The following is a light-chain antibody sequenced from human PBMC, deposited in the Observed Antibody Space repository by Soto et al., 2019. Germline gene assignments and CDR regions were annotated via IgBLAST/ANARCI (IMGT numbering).Light chain of an antibody. CDR2: GAS. CDR3: QQYNDWPPYT. Sequence: EILMTQSPATLSVSPGERATLSCRASQTVTGALAWYQQKPGQAPRLLIYGASTRDSGIPDRFSGSGSGTEYTLTISSLQSEDFAVYYCQQYNDWPPYTFGQGTNVEIK. V-gene: IGKV3-15*01. J-gene: IGKJ2*01. CDR1: QTVTGA.